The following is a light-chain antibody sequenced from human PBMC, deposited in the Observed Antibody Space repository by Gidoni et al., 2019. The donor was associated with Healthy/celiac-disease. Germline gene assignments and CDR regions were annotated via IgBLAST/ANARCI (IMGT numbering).Light chain of an antibody. CDR3: QQYNNWPPGR. Sequence: EIVMTQSPATLSVSPGERATLSCRASQSVSSNLAWYQQKPGQAPRLLIYGASTRATGIPARFSGSGSGTEFTLTISSLQSEDLAVDYCQQYNNWPPGRFGQGTKLEIK. J-gene: IGKJ2*04. CDR2: GAS. V-gene: IGKV3-15*01. CDR1: QSVSSN.